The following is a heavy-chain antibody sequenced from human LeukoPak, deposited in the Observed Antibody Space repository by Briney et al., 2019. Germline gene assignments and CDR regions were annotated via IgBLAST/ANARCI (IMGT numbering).Heavy chain of an antibody. CDR2: INWNSGSV. Sequence: ALRLSCAASGFTFDDYALFWVRQAPGKGLEWVSGINWNSGSVDFADPVKGRFTTSRGNAKNSLYLQMNSLRAEDTAFYCAKGTGGYYGPFDSWGQGTLVTVSS. CDR1: GFTFDDYA. J-gene: IGHJ4*02. V-gene: IGHV3-9*01. CDR3: AKGTGGYYGPFDS. D-gene: IGHD3-22*01.